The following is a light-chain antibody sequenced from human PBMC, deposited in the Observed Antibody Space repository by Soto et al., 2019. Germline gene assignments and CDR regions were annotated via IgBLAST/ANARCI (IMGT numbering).Light chain of an antibody. V-gene: IGKV3-20*01. CDR1: QSVSSSQ. Sequence: EIVLTQSPVTLSLSPGESATLSCRASQSVSSSQVAWYQQKPGQAPRLLIYGASSRATGIPDRFSGVGSETDFTLTINRLEPEDFAVYYCQQYATSPHTFGQGTKLETK. CDR2: GAS. J-gene: IGKJ2*01. CDR3: QQYATSPHT.